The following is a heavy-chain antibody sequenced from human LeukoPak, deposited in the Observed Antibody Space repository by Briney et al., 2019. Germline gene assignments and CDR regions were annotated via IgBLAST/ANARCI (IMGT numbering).Heavy chain of an antibody. J-gene: IGHJ4*02. Sequence: SGTLSLTCTVSGGSISSYYWSWIRQPPGKGLEWIGYIHYSGSTNYNPSLRSRVTISLDTPKNQFSLKLTSVTAADAAVYYCTRAQRSYFRAVDGWGLGTLVIVSS. CDR3: TRAQRSYFRAVDG. D-gene: IGHD1-26*01. V-gene: IGHV4-59*01. CDR1: GGSISSYY. CDR2: IHYSGST.